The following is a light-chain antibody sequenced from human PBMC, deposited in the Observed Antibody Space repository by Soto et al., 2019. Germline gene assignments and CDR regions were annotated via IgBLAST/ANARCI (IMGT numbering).Light chain of an antibody. CDR2: GAS. CDR3: QQYNNWPSLT. CDR1: QSVSSN. Sequence: EIVMTQSPATLSVSPGERATLSCRASQSVSSNLVWYQQKPGQAPRLLIYGASTRATGIPFKFIGSGSGTEFTLNISSLQSEDFAVYYCQQYNNWPSLTFGGGTKVEIK. J-gene: IGKJ4*01. V-gene: IGKV3-15*01.